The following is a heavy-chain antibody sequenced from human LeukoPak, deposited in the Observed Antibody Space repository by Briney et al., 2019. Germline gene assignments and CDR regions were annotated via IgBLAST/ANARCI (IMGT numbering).Heavy chain of an antibody. CDR3: ARNIAAAYWWVSDY. CDR2: INPNSGGT. Sequence: ASVKVSCKASGYTFTGYYMHWVRQAPGQGLEWMGWINPNSGGTNYAQKFQGRVTMTRDTSISTAYMELSRLRSDDTAVYYCARNIAAAYWWVSDYWGQGTLVTVSS. D-gene: IGHD6-13*01. V-gene: IGHV1-2*02. CDR1: GYTFTGYY. J-gene: IGHJ4*02.